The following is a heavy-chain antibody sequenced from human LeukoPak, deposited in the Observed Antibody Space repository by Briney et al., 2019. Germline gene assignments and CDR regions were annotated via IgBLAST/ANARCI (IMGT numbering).Heavy chain of an antibody. Sequence: GGSLRLSCVASGFTFSNSGMSWVRQAPGKGLEWVSSINGGGDTTYYADSVRGRFTISRDNSKNTLFLQMNSLRAEDTAVYYCARVDNSGWYPGLIDYWGQGTLVTVSS. CDR3: ARVDNSGWYPGLIDY. J-gene: IGHJ4*02. D-gene: IGHD6-19*01. CDR1: GFTFSNSG. V-gene: IGHV3-23*01. CDR2: INGGGDTT.